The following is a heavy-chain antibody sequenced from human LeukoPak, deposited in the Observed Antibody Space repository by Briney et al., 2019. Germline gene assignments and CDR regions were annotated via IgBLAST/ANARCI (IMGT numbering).Heavy chain of an antibody. D-gene: IGHD6-19*01. CDR1: GGSFSGYY. CDR3: ARSVAGRNWFDP. V-gene: IGHV4-34*01. Sequence: SETLSLTCAVYGGSFSGYYWSWIRQPPGKGLEWIGEINHSGSINYNPSLKSRVTISVDTSKNQFSLKLSSVTAADTAVYYCARSVAGRNWFDPWGQGTLVTVSS. CDR2: INHSGSI. J-gene: IGHJ5*02.